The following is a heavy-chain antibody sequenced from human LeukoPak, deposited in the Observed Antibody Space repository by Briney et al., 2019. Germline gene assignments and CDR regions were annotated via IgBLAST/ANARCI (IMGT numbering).Heavy chain of an antibody. CDR3: ARLLGGDPYYMDV. CDR2: LYYSGTT. J-gene: IGHJ6*03. Sequence: SETPSLTCTVSGGSISTYYWTWIRQPPGKGLEWIGYLYYSGTTDYNPSLKSRVTISGDTSKNQFSLKLTSVTAADTAVYYCARLLGGDPYYMDVWGEGTTVTVSS. CDR1: GGSISTYY. D-gene: IGHD3-3*01. V-gene: IGHV4-59*01.